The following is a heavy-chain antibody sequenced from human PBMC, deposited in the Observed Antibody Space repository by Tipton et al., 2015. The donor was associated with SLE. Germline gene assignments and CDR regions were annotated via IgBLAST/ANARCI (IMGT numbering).Heavy chain of an antibody. J-gene: IGHJ3*02. CDR1: GGSISSSSYY. V-gene: IGHV4-39*07. CDR2: IYYRGST. Sequence: TLCLICTVSGGSISSSSYYWGWIRQSPGKGLEWIGSIYYRGSTYYNPSLKSRFTVSPDTSKNQSSLKLSSVTAADTAVYYCARVRDIVLEQFPIPPAFDIWGQGTMVTVSS. CDR3: ARVRDIVLEQFPIPPAFDI. D-gene: IGHD2-8*01.